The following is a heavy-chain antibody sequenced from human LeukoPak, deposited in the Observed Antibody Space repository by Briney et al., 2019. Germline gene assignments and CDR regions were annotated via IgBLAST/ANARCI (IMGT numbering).Heavy chain of an antibody. Sequence: PGGSLRLSCVASGLTIGSRYMNWVRQAPGKGLEWVSALYLAGNTYYADSVRGRFTISRDNSKNTLYLQVNNLRVEDTAIYYCACRDGYNFFQHWGQGTLVAVSS. V-gene: IGHV3-53*01. CDR1: GLTIGSRY. D-gene: IGHD5-24*01. CDR3: ACRDGYNFFQH. J-gene: IGHJ1*01. CDR2: LYLAGNT.